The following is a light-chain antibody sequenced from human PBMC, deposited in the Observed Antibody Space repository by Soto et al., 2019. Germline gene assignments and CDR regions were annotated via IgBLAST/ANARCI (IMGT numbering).Light chain of an antibody. CDR2: GAS. Sequence: EIVLTQSPGTLSLSPGERATLSCRASQSVSSSYLAWYQQKPGQAPRLLIYGASSRATGIPDRFSGSGSGTDFTLTIIRQEASDFAVYYCQPYGSSPYTVGQGTKLEIK. J-gene: IGKJ2*01. CDR3: QPYGSSPYT. V-gene: IGKV3-20*01. CDR1: QSVSSSY.